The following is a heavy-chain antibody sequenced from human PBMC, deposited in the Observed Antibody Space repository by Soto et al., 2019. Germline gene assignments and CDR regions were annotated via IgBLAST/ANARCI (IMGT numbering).Heavy chain of an antibody. J-gene: IGHJ5*02. V-gene: IGHV3-21*01. D-gene: IGHD1-26*01. Sequence: TGGSLRLSCAASGFTFSDSSMNWVRQAPGKGLEWVSSISSSSTYIYYSDSVKGRFTISRDNAKNSLYLQMNSLRAEDTAVSYYAKDQVGGARDFGGRSRRSDHWRQGT. CDR1: GFTFSDSS. CDR3: AKDQVGGARDFGGRSRRSDH. CDR2: ISSSSTYI.